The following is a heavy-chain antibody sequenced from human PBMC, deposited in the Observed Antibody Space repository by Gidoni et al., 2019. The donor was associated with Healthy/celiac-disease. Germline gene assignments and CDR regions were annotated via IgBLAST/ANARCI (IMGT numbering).Heavy chain of an antibody. CDR2: VYYSGST. J-gene: IGHJ4*02. CDR3: ASGHEQAAHFDY. D-gene: IGHD6-25*01. CDR1: GGSISSSSYY. V-gene: IGHV4-39*01. Sequence: QLQLQESGPGLVKPSETLSLTCTVSGGSISSSSYYWGWIRQPPGKGLEWIGSVYYSGSTDYNPSLKSRVTISVDTSKNQFSLKLSSVTAADTAVYYCASGHEQAAHFDYWGQGTLVTVSS.